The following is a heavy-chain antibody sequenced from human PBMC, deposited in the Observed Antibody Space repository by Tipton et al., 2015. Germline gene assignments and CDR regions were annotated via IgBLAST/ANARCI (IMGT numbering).Heavy chain of an antibody. CDR1: GDTVSSNRAA. V-gene: IGHV6-1*01. J-gene: IGHJ6*02. D-gene: IGHD6-25*01. CDR3: TREPAYYYGMDV. CDR2: TYYRSKWYY. Sequence: GLVKPSQTLLLTCAIFGDTVSSNRAAWNWIRQSPSRGLEWLGRTYYRSKWYYEYSISVKSRVTVTPDTSKNQFSLHLNSVTPEDTAVYYCTREPAYYYGMDVWGQGTTVTVSS.